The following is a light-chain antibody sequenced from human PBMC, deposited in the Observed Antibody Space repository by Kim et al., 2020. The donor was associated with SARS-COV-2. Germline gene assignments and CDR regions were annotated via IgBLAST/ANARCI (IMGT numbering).Light chain of an antibody. CDR2: SAS. V-gene: IGKV1-39*01. CDR3: QQSYSIPLT. Sequence: DIQMTQSPSSLSASVGDRVTITCRASQSMSTYLNWYQQKPGKAPNLLIYSASSLQSGVPSRFSGSGSGTDFTLTISSLQPEDFATYYCQQSYSIPLTFGGGTKVDIK. CDR1: QSMSTY. J-gene: IGKJ4*01.